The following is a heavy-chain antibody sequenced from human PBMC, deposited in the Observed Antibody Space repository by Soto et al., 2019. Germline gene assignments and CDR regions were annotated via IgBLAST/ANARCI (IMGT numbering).Heavy chain of an antibody. CDR1: GGSISSGGYS. D-gene: IGHD3-22*01. CDR2: IYHSGST. CDR3: ARGLYSSFDY. V-gene: IGHV4-30-2*01. Sequence: SETLSLTCAVSGGSISSGGYSWSWIRQPPGKGLEWIGYIYHSGSTYYNPSLKSRVTISVDRSKNQFSLKLSSVTAADTAVYYCARGLYSSFDYWGQGTLVTVSS. J-gene: IGHJ4*02.